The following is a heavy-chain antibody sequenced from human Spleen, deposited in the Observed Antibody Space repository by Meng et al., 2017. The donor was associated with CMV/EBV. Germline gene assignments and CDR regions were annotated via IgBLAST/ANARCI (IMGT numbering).Heavy chain of an antibody. J-gene: IGHJ4*02. Sequence: GGSLRLSCAASGFIFSNSAMHWVRQAPGKGLEWVSVIYSGANSTYYADSVRGRFSISRDNFKSTLYLQMNSLRREDTAVYYCASGGYWGQGTLVTVSS. V-gene: IGHV3-23*03. CDR2: IYSGANST. CDR1: GFIFSNSA. CDR3: ASGGY. D-gene: IGHD3-16*01.